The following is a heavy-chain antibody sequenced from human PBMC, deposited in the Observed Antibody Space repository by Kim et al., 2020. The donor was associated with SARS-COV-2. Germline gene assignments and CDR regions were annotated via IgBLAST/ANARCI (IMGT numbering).Heavy chain of an antibody. CDR3: ARDLLHSGDDY. V-gene: IGHV1-3*01. Sequence: ASVKVSCKASGYTFTNYAIQWVRQAPGQGLEWMGWINAGNGNIKYSQKFQGRATLTWDTSASTAYMELRALTSEDTAVYYCARDLLHSGDDYWGQGTLVTVSS. CDR1: GYTFTNYA. D-gene: IGHD5-12*01. CDR2: INAGNGNI. J-gene: IGHJ4*02.